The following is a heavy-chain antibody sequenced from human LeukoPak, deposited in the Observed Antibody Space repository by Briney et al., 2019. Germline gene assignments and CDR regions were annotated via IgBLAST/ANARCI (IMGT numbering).Heavy chain of an antibody. D-gene: IGHD6-6*01. CDR1: GYTFTSYY. V-gene: IGHV1-69*13. Sequence: SVKVSCKASGYTFTSYYMHWVRQAPGQGLEWMGGIIPIFGTANYAQKFQGRVTITADESTSTAYMELSSLRSEDTAVYYCARDRAARPSLGDAFDIWGQGTMVTVSS. CDR3: ARDRAARPSLGDAFDI. CDR2: IIPIFGTA. J-gene: IGHJ3*02.